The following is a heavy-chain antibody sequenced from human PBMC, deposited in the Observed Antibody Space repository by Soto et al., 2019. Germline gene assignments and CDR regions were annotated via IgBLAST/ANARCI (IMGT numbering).Heavy chain of an antibody. V-gene: IGHV4-61*01. Sequence: SETLSLTCTVSGGSVSSGSYYWSWIRQPPGKGLECIGYIYYSGSTNYNPSLKSRVTISVDTSKNQFSLKLSSVTAADTAVYYCARLSRVAAAGRIYYYYGMDVWGQGTTVT. CDR2: IYYSGST. J-gene: IGHJ6*02. D-gene: IGHD6-13*01. CDR1: GGSVSSGSYY. CDR3: ARLSRVAAAGRIYYYYGMDV.